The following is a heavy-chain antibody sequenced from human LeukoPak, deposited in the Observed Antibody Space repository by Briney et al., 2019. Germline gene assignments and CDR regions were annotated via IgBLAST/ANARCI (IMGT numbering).Heavy chain of an antibody. CDR1: GYTFTGYY. Sequence: ASVKVSCKASGYTFTGYYMHWVRQAPGQGLEWMGWINPNSGGTNYAQKFQGRVTMTRDTPISTAYMELSRLRSDDTAVYYCARVEGYPDAFDIWGQGTMVTVSS. V-gene: IGHV1-2*02. CDR2: INPNSGGT. J-gene: IGHJ3*02. D-gene: IGHD3-16*02. CDR3: ARVEGYPDAFDI.